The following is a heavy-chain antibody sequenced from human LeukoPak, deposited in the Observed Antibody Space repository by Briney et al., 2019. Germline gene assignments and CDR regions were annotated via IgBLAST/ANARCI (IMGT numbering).Heavy chain of an antibody. D-gene: IGHD3-22*01. CDR2: ISGSGGST. V-gene: IGHV3-23*01. CDR1: GFTLSSYA. CDR3: ARQGSPITMIVVVTRLYYFDY. J-gene: IGHJ4*02. Sequence: GGSLRLSCAASGFTLSSYAMSWVRQAPGKGLEWVSAISGSGGSTYYADSVKGRFTISRDNSKNTLYLQMNSLRAEDTAVYYCARQGSPITMIVVVTRLYYFDYWGQGTLVTVSS.